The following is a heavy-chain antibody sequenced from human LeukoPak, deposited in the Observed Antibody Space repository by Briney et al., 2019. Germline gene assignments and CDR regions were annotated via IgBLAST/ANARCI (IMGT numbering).Heavy chain of an antibody. Sequence: SETLSLTCTVSGDSIRNYYWSWIRQPAGKGLEWIGRIYTSGSTNYNPSLKSRVTISVDTSKNQFSLKLSSVTAADTAVYYCARDPPYDSSAFDIWGQGTMVTVSS. V-gene: IGHV4-4*07. J-gene: IGHJ3*02. D-gene: IGHD3-22*01. CDR2: IYTSGST. CDR3: ARDPPYDSSAFDI. CDR1: GDSIRNYY.